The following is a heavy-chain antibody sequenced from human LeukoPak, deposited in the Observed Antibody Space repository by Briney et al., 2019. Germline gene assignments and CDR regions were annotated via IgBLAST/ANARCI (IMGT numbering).Heavy chain of an antibody. D-gene: IGHD1-26*01. Sequence: SETLSLTCTVSGGSISSYYWSWIRQPPGKGLEWIGYIYYSGSTNYNPSLKSRVTMSVDTSKNQFSLKLSSVTAADTAVYYCASTSSGSYYIWDYWGQGTLVTVSS. J-gene: IGHJ4*02. CDR2: IYYSGST. CDR1: GGSISSYY. CDR3: ASTSSGSYYIWDY. V-gene: IGHV4-59*12.